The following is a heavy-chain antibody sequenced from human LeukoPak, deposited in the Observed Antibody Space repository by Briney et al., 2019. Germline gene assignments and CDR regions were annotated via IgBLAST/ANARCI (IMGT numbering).Heavy chain of an antibody. Sequence: GGSLRLSCAASGFTVSSNYTSWVRQAPGKGLEWVSVIYSGGSTYCADSVKGRFTISRDNSKNTLYLQMNSLRAEDTAVYYCARPRIAAAGRIPGWFDPWGQGTLVTVSS. CDR2: IYSGGST. CDR1: GFTVSSNY. J-gene: IGHJ5*02. CDR3: ARPRIAAAGRIPGWFDP. D-gene: IGHD6-13*01. V-gene: IGHV3-53*01.